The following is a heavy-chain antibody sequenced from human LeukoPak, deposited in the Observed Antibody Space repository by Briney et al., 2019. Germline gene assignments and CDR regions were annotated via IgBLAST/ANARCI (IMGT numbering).Heavy chain of an antibody. CDR3: ARGSSSWYTL. D-gene: IGHD6-13*01. V-gene: IGHV3-30*02. CDR1: GFSFSSYG. Sequence: GGSLRLSCAASGFSFSSYGMHWVRQAPGKGLEWVAFIRYEYYADSVKGRFTISRDNAKNSLYLQMNSLRAEDTAVYYCARGSSSWYTLWGQGTLVTVSS. CDR2: IRYE. J-gene: IGHJ4*02.